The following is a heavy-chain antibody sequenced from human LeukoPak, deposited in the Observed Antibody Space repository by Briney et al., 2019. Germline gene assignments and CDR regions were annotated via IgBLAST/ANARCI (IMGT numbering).Heavy chain of an antibody. CDR3: ARHDYGSGSFMDF. CDR2: IYYTGST. J-gene: IGHJ4*02. D-gene: IGHD3-10*01. Sequence: PSETLSLTCTVSGGSISRYYWSWIRQPPGEGLESIGYIYYTGSTNYNPSLKSRVAISVDTSKNQFSLKLSSVTAADTAVYYCARHDYGSGSFMDFWGQGTLVTVSS. CDR1: GGSISRYY. V-gene: IGHV4-59*08.